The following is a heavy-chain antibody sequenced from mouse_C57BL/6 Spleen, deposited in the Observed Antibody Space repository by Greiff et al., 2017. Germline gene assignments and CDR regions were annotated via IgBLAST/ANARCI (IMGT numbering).Heavy chain of an antibody. J-gene: IGHJ4*01. CDR2: IRNKANGYTT. Sequence: EVQWVESGGGLVQPGGSLSLSCAASGFTFTDYYMSWVRQPPGKALEWLGFIRNKANGYTTEYSASVKGRLTISRDNSQSILYLQMNALRAEDSATYYCARWALYYGNYDYAMDYWGQGTSVTVSS. V-gene: IGHV7-3*01. CDR3: ARWALYYGNYDYAMDY. CDR1: GFTFTDYY. D-gene: IGHD2-1*01.